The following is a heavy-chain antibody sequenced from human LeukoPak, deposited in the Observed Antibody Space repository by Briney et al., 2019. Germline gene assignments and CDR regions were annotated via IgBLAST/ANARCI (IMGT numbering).Heavy chain of an antibody. J-gene: IGHJ5*02. CDR3: ARDLGGYCSSTSCHNWFDP. Sequence: SETLSLTCTVSGGSISSYYWSWIRQPPGKGLEWIGYIYYSRSTNYNPSLKSRVTISVDTSKNQFSLKLSSVTAADTAVYYCARDLGGYCSSTSCHNWFDPWGQGTLVTVSS. D-gene: IGHD2-2*03. V-gene: IGHV4-59*01. CDR2: IYYSRST. CDR1: GGSISSYY.